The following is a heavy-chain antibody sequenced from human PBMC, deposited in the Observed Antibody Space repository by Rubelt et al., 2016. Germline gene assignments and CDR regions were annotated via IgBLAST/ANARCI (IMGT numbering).Heavy chain of an antibody. J-gene: IGHJ3*01. CDR2: INHSGST. Sequence: QVQLQQWGAGLLKPSETLSLTCAVYGGSFSGYYWSWIRQPPGKGLEWIGEINHSGSTNYNPSLKSRVTISVDTSKNQFSLNLISMTAADTAVYYWARNITMVRGVRYGAFDVWGQGTMVTVSS. CDR1: GGSFSGYY. CDR3: ARNITMVRGVRYGAFDV. V-gene: IGHV4-34*01. D-gene: IGHD3-10*01.